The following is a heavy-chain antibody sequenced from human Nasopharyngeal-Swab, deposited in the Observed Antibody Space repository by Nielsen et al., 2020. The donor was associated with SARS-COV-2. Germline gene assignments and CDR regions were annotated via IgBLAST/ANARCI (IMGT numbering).Heavy chain of an antibody. CDR3: ARDGLDYDFWSAYFMDV. V-gene: IGHV3-74*01. CDR1: GFTFSSYW. Sequence: GESLKISCEASGFTFSSYWMHWVRQAPGKGLVWVSRINSDGSSTSYADSVKGRFTISRDNAKNSLYLQMNSLRAEDTAVYYCARDGLDYDFWSAYFMDVWGQGTTVTVSS. CDR2: INSDGSST. D-gene: IGHD3-3*01. J-gene: IGHJ6*02.